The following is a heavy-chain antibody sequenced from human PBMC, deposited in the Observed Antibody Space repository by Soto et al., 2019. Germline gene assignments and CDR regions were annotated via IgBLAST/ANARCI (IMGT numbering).Heavy chain of an antibody. D-gene: IGHD2-15*01. CDR1: GYTFISHG. J-gene: IGHJ6*02. V-gene: IGHV1-18*04. CDR3: ARVSSYIVVVPDYGMDV. CDR2: ISGKNGNT. Sequence: QVQLVQSGVEVKKPGAAVKVSCKASGYTFISHGISWVRQAPGQGLEWMGWISGKNGNTNYAQKLQGRVTLTTDTSTSTAYMELRSLRSDDTAVEYCARVSSYIVVVPDYGMDVWGQGTTVTVSS.